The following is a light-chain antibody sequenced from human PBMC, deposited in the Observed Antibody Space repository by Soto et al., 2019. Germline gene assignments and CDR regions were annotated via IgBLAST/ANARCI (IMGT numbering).Light chain of an antibody. Sequence: EIVMTQSPATLSVSPGERATLSCRASQSVSSDLAWYQQKPGQAPRLLIYRASTRATGTPARFSGSGSGTECTLTITSLLAEDFALYYCQQYGSSGTFVQGTKVDIK. CDR1: QSVSSD. CDR2: RAS. V-gene: IGKV3-15*01. J-gene: IGKJ1*01. CDR3: QQYGSSGT.